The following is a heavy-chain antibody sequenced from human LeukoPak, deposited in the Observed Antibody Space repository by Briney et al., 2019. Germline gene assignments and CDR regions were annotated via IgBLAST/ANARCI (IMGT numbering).Heavy chain of an antibody. CDR3: AGDDGPPGGDLWCDP. CDR1: GFTVSSNY. V-gene: IGHV3-53*05. CDR2: IYSGGST. J-gene: IGHJ5*02. D-gene: IGHD2-21*02. Sequence: GGSLRLSCAASGFTVSSNYMSWVRQAPGKGLEWVSVIYSGGSTYYADSVKGRFTTSRANSTNTMYLQMNSMSAEATAASYFAGDDGPPGGDLWCDPWGEGTRVSVS.